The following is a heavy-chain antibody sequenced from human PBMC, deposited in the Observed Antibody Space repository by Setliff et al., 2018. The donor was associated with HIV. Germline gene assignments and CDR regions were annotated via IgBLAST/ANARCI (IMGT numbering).Heavy chain of an antibody. Sequence: SETLSLTCSVSGDSVTSGGFFWSWIRQRPEKGLEWIGHMFYSGTTYYSPSLKSRVRISRDTSENQFSLKLTSVTAADTAVYYCARGPRPVDVDYYYMDVWCKGTTVTVSS. CDR1: GDSVTSGGFF. J-gene: IGHJ6*03. CDR2: MFYSGTT. V-gene: IGHV4-31*03. CDR3: ARGPRPVDVDYYYMDV.